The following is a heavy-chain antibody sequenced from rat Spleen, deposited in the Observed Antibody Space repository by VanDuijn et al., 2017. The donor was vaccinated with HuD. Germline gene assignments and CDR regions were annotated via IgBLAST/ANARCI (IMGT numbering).Heavy chain of an antibody. D-gene: IGHD1-10*01. CDR2: ISSGGST. Sequence: QVQLKESGPGLVQPSQTLSLTCTVSGFSLSNYGVIWVRQPPGKGLEWIAAISSGGSTYYNSALKSRLSISRDTSKSQVFLKMNSLQTEDTAMYFCARYLTTTGVMDAWGQGASVTVSS. V-gene: IGHV2S8*01. CDR1: GFSLSNYG. CDR3: ARYLTTTGVMDA. J-gene: IGHJ4*01.